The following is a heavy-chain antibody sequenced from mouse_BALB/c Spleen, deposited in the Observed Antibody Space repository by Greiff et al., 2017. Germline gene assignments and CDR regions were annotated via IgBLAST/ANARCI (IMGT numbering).Heavy chain of an antibody. D-gene: IGHD2-1*01. Sequence: EVKLVESGGGLVKPGGSLKLSCAASGFTFSDYYMYWVRQTPEKRLEWVATISDGGSYTYYPDSVKGRFTISRDNAKNNLYLQMSSLKSEDTAMYYCAREGDGKVAYWGQGTLVTVSA. CDR3: AREGDGKVAY. J-gene: IGHJ3*01. CDR2: ISDGGSYT. CDR1: GFTFSDYY. V-gene: IGHV5-4*02.